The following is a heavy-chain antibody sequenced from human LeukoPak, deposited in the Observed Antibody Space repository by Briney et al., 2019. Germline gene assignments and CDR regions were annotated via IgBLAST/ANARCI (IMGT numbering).Heavy chain of an antibody. Sequence: ASVRVSCKASGYTFTDYYLHWVRQAPGRGLEWMGWINPNSGGTNYAQKFQGRVTMTRDTSITTAYMELNRLRSDDTAVYYCARAYTSPNGPYWGQGILVTVSS. CDR2: INPNSGGT. V-gene: IGHV1-2*02. CDR1: GYTFTDYY. D-gene: IGHD3-16*01. CDR3: ARAYTSPNGPY. J-gene: IGHJ4*02.